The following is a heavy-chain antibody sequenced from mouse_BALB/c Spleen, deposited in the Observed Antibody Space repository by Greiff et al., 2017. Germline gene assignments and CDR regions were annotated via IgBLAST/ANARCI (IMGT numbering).Heavy chain of an antibody. CDR3: ARERYGNYNAMDY. CDR1: GFSLTSYG. J-gene: IGHJ4*01. Sequence: VQVVESGPGLVAPSQSLSITCTVSGFSLTSYGVHWVRQPPGKGLEWLGVIWAGGSTNYNSALMSRLSISKDNSKSQVFLKMNSLQTDDTAMYYCARERYGNYNAMDYWGQGTSVTVSS. CDR2: IWAGGST. D-gene: IGHD2-10*02. V-gene: IGHV2-9*02.